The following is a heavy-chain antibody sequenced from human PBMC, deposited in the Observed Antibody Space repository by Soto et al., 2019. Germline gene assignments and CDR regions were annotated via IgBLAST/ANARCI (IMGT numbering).Heavy chain of an antibody. D-gene: IGHD2-2*01. J-gene: IGHJ6*02. CDR3: ARDFVVVPAAINYYGMDG. CDR1: GFTFSSYS. Sequence: GGSLRLSCAASGFTFSSYSMNWVRQAPGKGLEWVSYISSSSSTIYYADSVKGRFTISRDNAKNSLYLQMNSLRDEDTAVYYCARDFVVVPAAINYYGMDGWGQGTTVTVSS. CDR2: ISSSSSTI. V-gene: IGHV3-48*02.